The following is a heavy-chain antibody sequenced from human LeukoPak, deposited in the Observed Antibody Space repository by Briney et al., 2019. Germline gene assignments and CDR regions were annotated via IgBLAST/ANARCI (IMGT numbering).Heavy chain of an antibody. Sequence: GGSLRLSCAASGFTFSSYSMNWIRQAPGKGLEWVSSFGTRSTSIYHAGSVKGRFAISRDNAKNSLYLQMNSLRAEDTAVYYCAREVSEGFDFWGQGTLVTVSS. V-gene: IGHV3-21*01. CDR1: GFTFSSYS. CDR2: FGTRSTSI. CDR3: AREVSEGFDF. D-gene: IGHD3-22*01. J-gene: IGHJ4*02.